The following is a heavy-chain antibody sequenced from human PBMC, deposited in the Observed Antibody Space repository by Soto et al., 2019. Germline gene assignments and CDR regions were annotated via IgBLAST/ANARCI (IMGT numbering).Heavy chain of an antibody. J-gene: IGHJ3*02. D-gene: IGHD3-10*01. Sequence: SETLSLTCTVSGGSISSGGYYWSWIRQHPGKGLEWIGYIYYSGSTYYNPSLKSRVTISVDTSRNQFSLKLSSVTAADTAVYYCARVWGGAFDIWGQGTRVTVAS. CDR2: IYYSGST. V-gene: IGHV4-31*03. CDR1: GGSISSGGYY. CDR3: ARVWGGAFDI.